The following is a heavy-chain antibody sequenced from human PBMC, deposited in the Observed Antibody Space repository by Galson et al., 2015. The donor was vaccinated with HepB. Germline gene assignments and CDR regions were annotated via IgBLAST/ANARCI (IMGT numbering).Heavy chain of an antibody. V-gene: IGHV3-23*01. D-gene: IGHD6-19*01. J-gene: IGHJ4*02. CDR3: ATWDSGFRN. CDR2: IRDTGTIT. Sequence: SLRLSCAASGFTFSNHAMNWVRQAPGKGLEWVSTIRDTGTITYYADSMKGRFTISRDNSKNTLYLQVNSLRVEDTAVYYCATWDSGFRNWGQGTLVTVSS. CDR1: GFTFSNHA.